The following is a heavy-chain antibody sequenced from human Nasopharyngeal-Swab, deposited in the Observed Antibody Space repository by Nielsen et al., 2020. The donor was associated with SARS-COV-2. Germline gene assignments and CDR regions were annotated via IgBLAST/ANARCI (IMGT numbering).Heavy chain of an antibody. CDR1: GYSSSTYG. CDR2: IVGSGDISGSGGNT. J-gene: IGHJ4*02. CDR3: AKDLRGPYFF. D-gene: IGHD2/OR15-2a*01. V-gene: IGHV3-23*01. Sequence: ESLMISCVASGYSSSTYGMIWVRQAPGKGLEWVLAIVGSGDISGSGGNTYYADCVKGRFTISRDNSKNTLSLQMNSLRAEDTAVYYCAKDLRGPYFFWGQGTLVTVSS.